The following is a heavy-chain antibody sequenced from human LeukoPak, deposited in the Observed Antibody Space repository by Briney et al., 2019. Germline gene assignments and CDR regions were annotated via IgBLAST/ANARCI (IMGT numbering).Heavy chain of an antibody. Sequence: SETLSLTCTVSGGSISSSSSYWGWIRQPPGKGLEWIGSMYYSGSTYYNPSLPSRVTMSVDTSKNQFSLKVISVTAADTAVYYCAVLGGAYYYYMDVWGKGTTVTVSS. CDR1: GGSISSSSSY. D-gene: IGHD2-15*01. V-gene: IGHV4-39*07. J-gene: IGHJ6*03. CDR3: AVLGGAYYYYMDV. CDR2: MYYSGST.